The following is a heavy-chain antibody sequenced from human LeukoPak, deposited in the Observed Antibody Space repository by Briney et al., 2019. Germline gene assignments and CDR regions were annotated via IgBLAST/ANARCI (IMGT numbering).Heavy chain of an antibody. V-gene: IGHV4-34*01. CDR2: INHSGST. CDR1: GGSFSGYY. Sequence: KPSETLSLTCAVYGGSFSGYYWSWIRQPPGKGLEWIGEINHSGSTNYNPSLKSRVTISVDTSKNQFSLKLSSVTAADTAVYYCARVPPGYVFGYWGQGTLVTVSS. J-gene: IGHJ4*02. CDR3: ARVPPGYVFGY. D-gene: IGHD3-16*01.